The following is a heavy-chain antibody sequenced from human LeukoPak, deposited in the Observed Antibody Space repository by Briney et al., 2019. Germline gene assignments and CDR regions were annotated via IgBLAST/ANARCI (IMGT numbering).Heavy chain of an antibody. Sequence: PGGSLRLSCAASGFTFSSYGMNWVRQAPGKGLEWVSVISGNGGITYYADSVRGRFTISRDNSKSTLSLQMNSLRAEDTAIYYCATYRQVLLPFESWGQGTLVTVSS. CDR3: ATYRQVLLPFES. CDR1: GFTFSSYG. CDR2: ISGNGGIT. D-gene: IGHD2-8*02. J-gene: IGHJ4*02. V-gene: IGHV3-23*01.